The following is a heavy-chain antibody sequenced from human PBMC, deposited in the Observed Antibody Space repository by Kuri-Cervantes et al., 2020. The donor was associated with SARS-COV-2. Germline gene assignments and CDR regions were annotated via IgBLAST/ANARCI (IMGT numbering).Heavy chain of an antibody. J-gene: IGHJ4*02. Sequence: SGPTLVKPTQTLTLTCTFSGFSLTTSGMCVAWIRQPPGKALEWLARIDWDDDKYYKTSLNTRLSISKDTSKDQVVLTMTNMDPVDTATYYCVRIRAATVIADYWGQGTRVTVSS. CDR2: IDWDDDK. CDR3: VRIRAATVIADY. D-gene: IGHD4-11*01. V-gene: IGHV2-70*11. CDR1: GFSLTTSGMC.